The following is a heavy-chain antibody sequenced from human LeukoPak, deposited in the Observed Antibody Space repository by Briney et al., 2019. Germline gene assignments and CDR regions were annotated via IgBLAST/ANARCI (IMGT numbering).Heavy chain of an antibody. CDR1: GYTFTSYY. J-gene: IGHJ4*02. CDR3: ARDRASGSYSRDLYYFDY. CDR2: INPSGGST. Sequence: ASVKVSCKASGYTFTSYYMHWVRQAPGQGLEWMGIINPSGGSTSYAQKFQGRVTMTRDTSTSTVYMELSSLRSEDTAVYYCARDRASGSYSRDLYYFDYWGQGTLVTVSS. V-gene: IGHV1-46*01. D-gene: IGHD1-26*01.